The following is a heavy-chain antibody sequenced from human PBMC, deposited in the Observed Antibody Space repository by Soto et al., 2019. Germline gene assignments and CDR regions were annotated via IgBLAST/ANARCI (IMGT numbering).Heavy chain of an antibody. V-gene: IGHV3-13*04. CDR1: GFTFSSYD. CDR2: IGTAGDT. Sequence: GGSLRLSCSASGFTFSSYDMHWVRQGPGKGLEWVSAIGTAGDTNYAGSVKGRFTISRENAKNSLYLQMNSLRPGDTAIYFCARAIGPTLFDYWGQGTLVTVSS. J-gene: IGHJ4*02. D-gene: IGHD3-22*01. CDR3: ARAIGPTLFDY.